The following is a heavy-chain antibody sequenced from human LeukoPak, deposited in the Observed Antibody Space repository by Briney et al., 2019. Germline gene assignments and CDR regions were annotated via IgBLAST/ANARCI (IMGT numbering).Heavy chain of an antibody. CDR1: GFTFSTYS. V-gene: IGHV3-21*01. Sequence: GGSLRLSCAASGFTFSTYSMNWVRQAPGKGLEWVSSISSGSSYIYYADSVKGRFTISRDNAKNSLYLQMNSLRAEDTAVYYCASVSGWLHDAFDIWGQGTMVTVSS. CDR2: ISSGSSYI. J-gene: IGHJ3*02. D-gene: IGHD6-19*01. CDR3: ASVSGWLHDAFDI.